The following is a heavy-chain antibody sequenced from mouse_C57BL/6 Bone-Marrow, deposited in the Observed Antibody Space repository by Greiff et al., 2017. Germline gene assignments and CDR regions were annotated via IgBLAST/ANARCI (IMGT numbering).Heavy chain of an antibody. Sequence: QVQLKQPGAELVKPGASVQLSCKASGYTFTSYWMHWVKQRPGRGLEWIGRIDPNSGGTKYNEKFKSKATLTVDKPSSTAYMQLSSLTSADSAVDYCARRDGYYSYCFDYWGQGTTLTVSA. J-gene: IGHJ2*01. D-gene: IGHD2-3*01. CDR3: ARRDGYYSYCFDY. CDR1: GYTFTSYW. V-gene: IGHV1-72*01. CDR2: IDPNSGGT.